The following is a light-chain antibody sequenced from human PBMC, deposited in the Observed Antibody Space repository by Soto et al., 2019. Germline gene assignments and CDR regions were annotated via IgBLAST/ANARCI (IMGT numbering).Light chain of an antibody. Sequence: EIVMTQSPTILSVSPGERATLSCRASQSVSSNLAWYQQKPGQPPRLLMYVVYTSAPGTPARFSGSGSGTEFTLTISSLQSEDSAVYYCQQYDKWPPRTFGQGTKVEIK. CDR1: QSVSSN. J-gene: IGKJ1*01. CDR2: VVY. V-gene: IGKV3D-15*01. CDR3: QQYDKWPPRT.